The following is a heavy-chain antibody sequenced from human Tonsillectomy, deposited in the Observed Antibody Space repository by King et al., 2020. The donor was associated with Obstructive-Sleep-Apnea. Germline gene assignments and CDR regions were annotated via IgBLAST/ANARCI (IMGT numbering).Heavy chain of an antibody. Sequence: QLQESGPGLVKPSETLSLTCTVSGGSISSSGYYWGWIRQPPGKGLEGIGGIYYGGSNHYNPSLKSRVSISADTSKNQFSLKLSSVTAADTAVYYCARSTYHYDSSGRHDAFDIWGQGTMVTVSS. CDR3: ARSTYHYDSSGRHDAFDI. CDR1: GGSISSSGYY. V-gene: IGHV4-39*07. J-gene: IGHJ3*02. D-gene: IGHD3-22*01. CDR2: IYYGGSN.